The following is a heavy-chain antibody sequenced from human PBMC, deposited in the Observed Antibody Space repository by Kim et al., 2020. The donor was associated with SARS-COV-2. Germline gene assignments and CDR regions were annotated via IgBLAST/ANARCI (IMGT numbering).Heavy chain of an antibody. J-gene: IGHJ4*02. CDR2: NNDGRVT. CDR3: TNLNDY. V-gene: IGHV3-74*01. Sequence: NNDGRVTGYADSVKVRFTISRDNAKNTLYLQMNSLRPEDTAVYYCTNLNDYWGQGTRVTVSS.